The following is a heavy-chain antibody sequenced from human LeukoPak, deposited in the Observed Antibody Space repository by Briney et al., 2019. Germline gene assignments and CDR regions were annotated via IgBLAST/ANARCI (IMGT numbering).Heavy chain of an antibody. Sequence: GASVKVSCKASGYTFTGYYMHWVRQAPGQGLAWMGWINPNSGGTNYAQKFQGRVTMTRDTSISTAYMELSRLRSDDTAVYYCARGIVGATSPFDYWGQGTLVTVSS. J-gene: IGHJ4*02. CDR2: INPNSGGT. CDR3: ARGIVGATSPFDY. V-gene: IGHV1-2*02. D-gene: IGHD1-26*01. CDR1: GYTFTGYY.